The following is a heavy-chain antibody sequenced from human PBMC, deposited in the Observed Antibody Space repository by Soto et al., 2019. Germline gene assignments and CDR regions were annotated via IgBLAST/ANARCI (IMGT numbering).Heavy chain of an antibody. CDR1: GYTFTSYY. V-gene: IGHV1-46*01. D-gene: IGHD1-20*01. J-gene: IGHJ4*02. CDR3: ARVLLTGHFDY. Sequence: QVQLVQSGAEVKKPGASVKVSCKASGYTFTSYYMHWVRQAPGQGLEWMGIINPSGGSTSYAQKFQGXXTXTXVTSTSTVYMELSSLRSEDTAVYYCARVLLTGHFDYWGQGTLVTVSS. CDR2: INPSGGST.